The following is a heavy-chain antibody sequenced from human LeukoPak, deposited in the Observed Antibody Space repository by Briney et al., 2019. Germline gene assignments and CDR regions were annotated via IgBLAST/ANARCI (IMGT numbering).Heavy chain of an antibody. CDR2: IIPIFGTA. D-gene: IGHD6-19*01. V-gene: IGHV1-69*06. J-gene: IGHJ3*02. CDR3: ATWLRGAGAFDI. CDR1: GGTFSSYA. Sequence: RASVKVSCKASGGTFSSYAISWVRQAPGQGLEWMGGIIPIFGTANYAQKFQGRVTMTEDTSTDTAYMELSSLRSEDTAVYYCATWLRGAGAFDIWGQGTMVTVSS.